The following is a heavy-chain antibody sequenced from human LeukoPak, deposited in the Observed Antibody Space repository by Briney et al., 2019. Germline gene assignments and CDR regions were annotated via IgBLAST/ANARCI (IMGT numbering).Heavy chain of an antibody. D-gene: IGHD6-13*01. CDR2: ISGSGDST. CDR3: AKGQYSSTWYIFDY. Sequence: PGGSLRLSCAASGFTFNSYAVSWVRQAPGKGLEWVSAISGSGDSTYYADSVRGRFTISRDSSKNTLYLQMNSLRAGDTAVYYCAKGQYSSTWYIFDYWGQGTLVTVSS. CDR1: GFTFNSYA. J-gene: IGHJ4*02. V-gene: IGHV3-23*01.